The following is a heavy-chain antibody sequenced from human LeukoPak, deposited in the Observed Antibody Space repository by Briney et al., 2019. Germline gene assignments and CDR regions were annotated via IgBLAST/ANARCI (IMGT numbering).Heavy chain of an antibody. CDR3: AADYYYGSGSSSYMDV. CDR1: VFTFTSSA. J-gene: IGHJ6*03. Sequence: SVKVSCKASVFTFTSSAVQWVRQARGQRLEWIGWIVVGSGNTNYAQKFQERVTITRDMSTSTAYMELSSLRSEDTAVYYCAADYYYGSGSSSYMDVWGKGTTVTVSS. CDR2: IVVGSGNT. D-gene: IGHD3-10*01. V-gene: IGHV1-58*01.